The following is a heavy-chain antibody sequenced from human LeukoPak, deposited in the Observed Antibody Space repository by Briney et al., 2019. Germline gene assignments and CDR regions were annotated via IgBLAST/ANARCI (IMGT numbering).Heavy chain of an antibody. CDR3: ARGTFSPQGSYYGH. Sequence: GGSLRLSCAVSGFTFSDYSMNWVRQAPGKGLEWVSHITSSSSTIYYADSVKGRFTISRDTSKNTLSLQMNSLRVEDTALYYCARGTFSPQGSYYGHWGQGTRVTVSS. D-gene: IGHD3-10*01. CDR2: ITSSSSTI. J-gene: IGHJ4*02. CDR1: GFTFSDYS. V-gene: IGHV3-48*01.